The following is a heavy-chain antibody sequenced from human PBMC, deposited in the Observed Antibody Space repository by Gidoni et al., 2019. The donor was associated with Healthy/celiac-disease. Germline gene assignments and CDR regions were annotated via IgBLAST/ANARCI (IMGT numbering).Heavy chain of an antibody. CDR3: AKDGTEYNWNDLDAFDI. D-gene: IGHD1-1*01. V-gene: IGHV3-23*01. CDR1: GFTFSSYA. Sequence: EVQLLESGGGLVQPGGSLRLSCAASGFTFSSYAMSWVRQAPGKGLEWVSAISGSGGSTYYADSVKGRFTISRDNSKNTLYLQMNSLRAEDTAVYYCAKDGTEYNWNDLDAFDIWGQGTMVTVSS. CDR2: ISGSGGST. J-gene: IGHJ3*02.